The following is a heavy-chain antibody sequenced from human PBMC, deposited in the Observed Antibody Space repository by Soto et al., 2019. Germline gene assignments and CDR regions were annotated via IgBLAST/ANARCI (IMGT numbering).Heavy chain of an antibody. CDR3: ARGRYCLTGRCFPNWFDS. CDR2: IYKSTTT. Sequence: QVHLLESGPGLVKPSQTLSLTCSVSGDSISTVDYFWAWIRQPPGQALEYIGYIYKSTTTYYNPSFESRVAISLDTSKSQFSLNVTSVTAADTAVYFCARGRYCLTGRCFPNWFDSWGQGTLATVSS. J-gene: IGHJ5*01. D-gene: IGHD2-15*01. V-gene: IGHV4-30-4*01. CDR1: GDSISTVDYF.